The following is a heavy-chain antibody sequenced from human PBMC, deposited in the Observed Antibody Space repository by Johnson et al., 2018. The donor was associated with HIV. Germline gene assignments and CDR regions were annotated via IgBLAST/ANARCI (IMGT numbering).Heavy chain of an antibody. V-gene: IGHV3-30*18. J-gene: IGHJ3*02. D-gene: IGHD3-3*01. Sequence: QVQLVESGGGLVQPGGSLRLSCVVSGFSFSNYWMTWVRQVPGKGLEWVAVISYDGSNKYYADSVKGRFTISRDNSKNTLYLQMNSLRAEDTAVYYCAKERAWSPGGAFDIWGQGTMVTVSS. CDR1: GFSFSNYW. CDR2: ISYDGSNK. CDR3: AKERAWSPGGAFDI.